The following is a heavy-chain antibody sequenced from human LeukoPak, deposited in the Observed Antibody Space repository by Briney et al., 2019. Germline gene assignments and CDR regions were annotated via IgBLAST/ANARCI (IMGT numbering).Heavy chain of an antibody. CDR3: ASASYGSGIFGYFDY. J-gene: IGHJ4*02. Sequence: GGSLRLSCAASGFTFSSYEMNWVRQAPGKGLEWVSYISSSGSTIYYADSVKGRFTISRDNAKNSLYLQMNSLRAEDTAVYYCASASYGSGIFGYFDYWGQGTLVTVSS. D-gene: IGHD3-10*01. CDR1: GFTFSSYE. V-gene: IGHV3-48*03. CDR2: ISSSGSTI.